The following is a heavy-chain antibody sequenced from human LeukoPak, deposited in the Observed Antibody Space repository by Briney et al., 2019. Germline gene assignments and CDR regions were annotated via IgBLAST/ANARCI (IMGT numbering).Heavy chain of an antibody. CDR3: ARDYDILTGYYYYGMDV. V-gene: IGHV1-18*01. CDR1: GYTFTSYG. J-gene: IGHJ6*02. D-gene: IGHD3-9*01. CDR2: ISAYNGNT. Sequence: ASVKVSCKASGYTFTSYGISWVRQAPGQGLEWMGWISAYNGNTNYAQKLQGRVTMTTDTSTSTAYMELRSLRSDDTAVYYCARDYDILTGYYYYGMDVWGQGTTVTVPS.